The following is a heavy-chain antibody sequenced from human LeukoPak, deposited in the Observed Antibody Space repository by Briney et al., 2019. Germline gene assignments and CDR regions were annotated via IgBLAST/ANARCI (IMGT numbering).Heavy chain of an antibody. CDR1: GFTFSSYG. J-gene: IGHJ5*02. D-gene: IGHD3-10*01. Sequence: GGSLRLSCAASGFTFSSYGMHWVRQAPGTGLEWVAFIRSGGSNKNYADSVKGRFTISRDNSKNTLYLQMNSLRPDDTAVYYCAKDYSKTSYYGSGTYYRPNWFDPWGQGTLVTVSS. V-gene: IGHV3-30*02. CDR2: IRSGGSNK. CDR3: AKDYSKTSYYGSGTYYRPNWFDP.